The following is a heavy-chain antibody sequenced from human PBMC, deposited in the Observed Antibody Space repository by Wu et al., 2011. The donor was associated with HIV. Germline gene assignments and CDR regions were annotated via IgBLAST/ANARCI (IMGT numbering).Heavy chain of an antibody. Sequence: QVQLVQSGAEVKKPGASVKVSCKASGYNFTGYYLHWVRQAPGQGLEWMGGIIPIFGTANYAQKFQGRVTITTDESTSTAYMELSSLRSEDTAVYYCARVKISMVRGVIGHYYGMDVWGQGTTVTVSS. D-gene: IGHD3-10*01. CDR1: GYNFTGYY. CDR3: ARVKISMVRGVIGHYYGMDV. J-gene: IGHJ6*02. V-gene: IGHV1-69*01. CDR2: IIPIFGTA.